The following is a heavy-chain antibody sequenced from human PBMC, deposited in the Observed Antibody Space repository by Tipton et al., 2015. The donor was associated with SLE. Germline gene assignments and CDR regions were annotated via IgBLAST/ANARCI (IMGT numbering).Heavy chain of an antibody. Sequence: TLSLTCTVSGGSISTYYWSWIRQPPGKGLEWIGYVHNSGSSNYNPSLKSRVTFSVDTSKNQVSRKLTSVPAADSALYYCVRYMTKVTPYNYYGLDVWGQGTTVIVSS. J-gene: IGHJ6*02. CDR3: VRYMTKVTPYNYYGLDV. CDR2: VHNSGSS. D-gene: IGHD4-17*01. CDR1: GGSISTYY. V-gene: IGHV4-59*08.